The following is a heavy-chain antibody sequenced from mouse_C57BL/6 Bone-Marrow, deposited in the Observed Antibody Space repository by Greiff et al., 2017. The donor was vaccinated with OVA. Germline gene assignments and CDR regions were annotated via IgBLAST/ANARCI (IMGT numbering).Heavy chain of an antibody. CDR2: IDPSDSYT. CDR3: ARSPLLLRYAMDY. V-gene: IGHV1-69*01. Sequence: QVQLKQPGAELVMPGASVKLSCKASGYTFTSYWMHWVKQRPGQGLEWIGEIDPSDSYTNYNQKFKGKSTLTVDKSSSTAYMQLSSLTSEDSAVYYCARSPLLLRYAMDYWGQGTSVTVSS. J-gene: IGHJ4*01. CDR1: GYTFTSYW. D-gene: IGHD1-1*01.